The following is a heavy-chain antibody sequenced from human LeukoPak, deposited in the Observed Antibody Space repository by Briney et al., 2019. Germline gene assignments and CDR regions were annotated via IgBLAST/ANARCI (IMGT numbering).Heavy chain of an antibody. CDR1: GGSISSSRYY. CDR2: IYYSGST. V-gene: IGHV4-39*01. J-gene: IGHJ4*02. Sequence: SETLSLTCTVSGGSISSSRYYWGWIRQPPGKGLEWIGSIYYSGSTYYNASFKSRGTISVDTSKNQFSLKLNSVTAADTAVYFCARQVVAVAGTGYFDYWGQGTLVTVSS. CDR3: ARQVVAVAGTGYFDY. D-gene: IGHD6-19*01.